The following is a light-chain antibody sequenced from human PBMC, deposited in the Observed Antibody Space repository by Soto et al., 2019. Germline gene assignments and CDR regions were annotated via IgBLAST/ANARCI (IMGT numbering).Light chain of an antibody. Sequence: QSALTQPASVSGSPGQSITISCTGTSSDVGAYGYVSWYQQHPGKAPKLMIYEVSYRPSGVSNRFSGSKSGNAASLTISGLXAEDEADYYCSSYTTSSTVVFGGGTKLTVL. CDR1: SSDVGAYGY. V-gene: IGLV2-14*01. CDR2: EVS. CDR3: SSYTTSSTVV. J-gene: IGLJ2*01.